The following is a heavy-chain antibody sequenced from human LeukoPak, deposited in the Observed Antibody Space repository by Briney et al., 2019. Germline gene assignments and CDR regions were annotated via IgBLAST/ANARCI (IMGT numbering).Heavy chain of an antibody. CDR3: AKDRVYSDYYYGMDV. D-gene: IGHD2-21*01. Sequence: GGSLRLSCAASGFTFSSYAMSWVRQAPGKGLEWVSAISGSGGSTYYADSVKGRFTISRDNSKNTLYLQMNSLRAEDTAVYYCAKDRVYSDYYYGMDVWGQGTTVTVSS. CDR1: GFTFSSYA. V-gene: IGHV3-23*01. CDR2: ISGSGGST. J-gene: IGHJ6*02.